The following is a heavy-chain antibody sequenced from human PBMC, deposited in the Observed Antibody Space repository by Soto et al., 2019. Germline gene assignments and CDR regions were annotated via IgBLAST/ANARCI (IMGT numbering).Heavy chain of an antibody. Sequence: SETLSLTCTVSGGSISSYYWSWLRQPPGKGLEWIGYIYYSGSTNYNPSLKSRVTISVDTSKNQFSLKLSSVTAADTAVYYCARRRTSDFSSGWQAAFDYWGQGTLVTVSS. CDR3: ARRRTSDFSSGWQAAFDY. V-gene: IGHV4-59*08. J-gene: IGHJ4*02. CDR2: IYYSGST. CDR1: GGSISSYY. D-gene: IGHD6-19*01.